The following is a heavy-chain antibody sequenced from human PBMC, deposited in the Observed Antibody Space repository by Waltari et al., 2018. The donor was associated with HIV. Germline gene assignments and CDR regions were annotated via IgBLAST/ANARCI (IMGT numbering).Heavy chain of an antibody. V-gene: IGHV1-69*04. CDR2: ISPILGIT. Sequence: QVQLVQSGAEVKKPGSSVKVSCKAPGGTFPSTGISWVRQAPGQGLEWMGRISPILGITNYAKKFQGRVTITADKSTSTAYMGLRSLRSEDTAVYYCARGAAAGNHFYYGMDVWGQGTTVTVSS. J-gene: IGHJ6*02. D-gene: IGHD6-13*01. CDR3: ARGAAAGNHFYYGMDV. CDR1: GGTFPSTG.